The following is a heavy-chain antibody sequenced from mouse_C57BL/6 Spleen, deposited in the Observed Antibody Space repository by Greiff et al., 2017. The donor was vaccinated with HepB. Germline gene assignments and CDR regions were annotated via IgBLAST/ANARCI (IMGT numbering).Heavy chain of an antibody. D-gene: IGHD1-1*01. J-gene: IGHJ4*01. CDR3: ARTYGSSPYYAMDY. CDR2: INPYNGGT. V-gene: IGHV1-19*01. CDR1: GYTFTDYY. Sequence: EVKLVESGPVLVKPGASVKMSCKASGYTFTDYYMNWVKQSHGKSLEWIGVINPYNGGTSYNQKFKGKATLTVDKSSSTAYMELNSLTSEDSAVYYCARTYGSSPYYAMDYWGQGTSVTVSS.